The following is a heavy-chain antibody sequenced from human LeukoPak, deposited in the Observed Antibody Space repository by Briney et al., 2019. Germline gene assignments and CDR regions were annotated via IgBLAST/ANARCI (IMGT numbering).Heavy chain of an antibody. Sequence: ASVKVSCKVSGYTLTELSMHWVRHAPGKALEWMVHFNPENGETIYTQKLQARVTMTEDTSTDTAYMELSSLRSEDTAVYYCTTDRISMVRGGRTYFYHGTDAWGQGTTVIVSS. J-gene: IGHJ6*02. CDR3: TTDRISMVRGGRTYFYHGTDA. CDR1: GYTLTELS. V-gene: IGHV1-24*01. CDR2: FNPENGET. D-gene: IGHD3-10*01.